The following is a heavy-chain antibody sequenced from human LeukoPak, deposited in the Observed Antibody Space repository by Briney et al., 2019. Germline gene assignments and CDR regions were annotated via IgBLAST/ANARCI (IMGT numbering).Heavy chain of an antibody. J-gene: IGHJ3*02. CDR2: INHSGST. CDR1: GWSFSDYY. V-gene: IGHV4-34*01. CDR3: PRGGRGFWSGYTARAFDI. D-gene: IGHD3-3*01. Sequence: WETLSLTCAVYGWSFSDYYWSWVRQPPGKGLEWIGEINHSGSTNYNPPLKSRVTISVDRSKNQFSLKLCSVTAADTAVHYCPRGGRGFWSGYTARAFDIWGQGTMVTVSS.